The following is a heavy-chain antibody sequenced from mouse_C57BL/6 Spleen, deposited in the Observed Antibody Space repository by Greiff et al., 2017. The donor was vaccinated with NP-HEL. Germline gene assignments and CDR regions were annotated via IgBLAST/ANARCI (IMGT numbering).Heavy chain of an antibody. CDR3: TKGDYYGSSYDYAMDY. CDR1: GFNIKDYY. CDR2: IDPEDGDT. V-gene: IGHV14-1*01. Sequence: EVQVVESGAELVRPGASVKLSCTASGFNIKDYYMHWVKQRPEQGLEWIGRIDPEDGDTEYAPKFQGKATMTADTSSNTAYLQLSSLTSEDTAVYYCTKGDYYGSSYDYAMDYWGQGTSVTVSS. J-gene: IGHJ4*01. D-gene: IGHD1-1*01.